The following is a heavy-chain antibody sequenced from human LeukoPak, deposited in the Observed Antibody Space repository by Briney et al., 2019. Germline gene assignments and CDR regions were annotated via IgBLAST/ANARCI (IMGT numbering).Heavy chain of an antibody. Sequence: SETLSLTCTVSGGSISSYYWNWIRQPPGRGLDWIGYIYYSGSTNYNPSLKSRVTISVDTSKNQFSLKLSSVTAADTAVYYCASAGYCSGGSCYYWFDPWGQGTLVTVSS. D-gene: IGHD2-15*01. CDR2: IYYSGST. V-gene: IGHV4-59*01. J-gene: IGHJ5*02. CDR3: ASAGYCSGGSCYYWFDP. CDR1: GGSISSYY.